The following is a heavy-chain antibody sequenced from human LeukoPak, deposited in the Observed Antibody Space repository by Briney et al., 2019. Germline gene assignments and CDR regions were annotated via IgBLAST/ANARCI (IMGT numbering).Heavy chain of an antibody. V-gene: IGHV3-23*01. CDR1: GFIFDSYA. Sequence: GGSLRLSCEGSGFIFDSYAMSWVRQSPGEGLEWVSAVTGTGGNTYHADSVKDRFTISRDNSKNTVYLQMNSLRAEDTAIYYCAKVHGSGSYRFDFWGQGTLVTVSS. J-gene: IGHJ4*02. CDR2: VTGTGGNT. CDR3: AKVHGSGSYRFDF. D-gene: IGHD3-10*01.